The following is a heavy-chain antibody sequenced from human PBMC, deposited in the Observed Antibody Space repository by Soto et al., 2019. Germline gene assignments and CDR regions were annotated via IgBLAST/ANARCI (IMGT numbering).Heavy chain of an antibody. CDR3: ARHRTVNLYYSGMDV. Sequence: GESLKISCQGSGFDFATYWIGWVRLMPGKGLQWMGIIFPGDSEARYSSSFQGQVTISADKSINTAYLQWSSLKASDTAIYFCARHRTVNLYYSGMDVWGQGTTVTVS. J-gene: IGHJ6*02. V-gene: IGHV5-51*01. CDR2: IFPGDSEA. CDR1: GFDFATYW. D-gene: IGHD2-2*01.